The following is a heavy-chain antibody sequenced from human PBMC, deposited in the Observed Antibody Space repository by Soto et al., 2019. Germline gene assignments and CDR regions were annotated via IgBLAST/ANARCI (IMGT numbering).Heavy chain of an antibody. J-gene: IGHJ4*02. CDR1: GFTFSNAW. D-gene: IGHD3-3*01. Sequence: GGSLRLSCAASGFTFSNAWMNWVRQAPGKGLEWVGRIKSKTDGGTTDYAAPVKGRFTISRDDSKNTLYLQMNSLKTEDTAVYYCTPLSRSDGGPEGYWGQGTLVTVSS. CDR2: IKSKTDGGTT. V-gene: IGHV3-15*07. CDR3: TPLSRSDGGPEGY.